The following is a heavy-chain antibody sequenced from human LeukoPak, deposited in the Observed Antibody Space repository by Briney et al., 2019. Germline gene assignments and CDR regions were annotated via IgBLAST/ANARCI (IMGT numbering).Heavy chain of an antibody. CDR1: GGSIRSSYYY. J-gene: IGHJ6*02. D-gene: IGHD6-6*01. V-gene: IGHV4-61*01. CDR2: IYYSGST. Sequence: PSETLSLTCTVSGGSIRSSYYYWGWIRQPPGTGLEWIGYIYYSGSTNYNLSLKSRVTISVDTSKNQFSLKLSSVTAADTAVYYCARDRIAAQYYYYGMDVWGQGTTVTVSS. CDR3: ARDRIAAQYYYYGMDV.